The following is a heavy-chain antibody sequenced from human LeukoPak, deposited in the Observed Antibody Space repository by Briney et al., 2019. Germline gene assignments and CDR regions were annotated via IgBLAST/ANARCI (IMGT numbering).Heavy chain of an antibody. CDR2: ISSSGNTI. CDR1: GFTFSSYE. J-gene: IGHJ4*02. Sequence: PGGSLRLSCAASGFTFSSYEMNWVRQSPGKGLEWVSHISSSGNTIYYADSVKGRFTISRDNAKTSLYLQMNSLRAEDTAVYYCARGGYSYDYWGQGTLVTVSS. V-gene: IGHV3-48*03. CDR3: ARGGYSYDY. D-gene: IGHD5-18*01.